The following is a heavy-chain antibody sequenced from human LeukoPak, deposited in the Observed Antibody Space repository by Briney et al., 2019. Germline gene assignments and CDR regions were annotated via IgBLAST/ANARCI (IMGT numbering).Heavy chain of an antibody. CDR3: ARLYGNYQNYFDY. V-gene: IGHV4-39*07. CDR1: GGSISTITYY. D-gene: IGHD1-7*01. Sequence: NPSETLSLTCTVSGGSISTITYYWGWIRQPPGKGLEWVGHMYYRGNIFYNPSLKSRVTISVDTSKNQFSLKLRSVTAADTAVYYCARLYGNYQNYFDYWGQGTLVTVSS. J-gene: IGHJ4*02. CDR2: MYYRGNI.